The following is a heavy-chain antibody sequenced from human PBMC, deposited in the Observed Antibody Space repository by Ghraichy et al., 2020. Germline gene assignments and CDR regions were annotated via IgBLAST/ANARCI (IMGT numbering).Heavy chain of an antibody. D-gene: IGHD2-2*02. V-gene: IGHV1-8*01. Sequence: ASVKVSCKTSGYNFSTYDINWVRQATGQGLEWMGWMNPNSGNTGHAQHFQGRLTMTMNTSISTAYMELSSLRSEDTAVYYCARVMVGCSNTICHTYYYGMDVWGQGTTVTVSS. J-gene: IGHJ6*02. CDR2: MNPNSGNT. CDR3: ARVMVGCSNTICHTYYYGMDV. CDR1: GYNFSTYD.